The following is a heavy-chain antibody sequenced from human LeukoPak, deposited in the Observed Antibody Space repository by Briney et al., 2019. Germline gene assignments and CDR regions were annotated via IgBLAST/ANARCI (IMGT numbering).Heavy chain of an antibody. Sequence: SVKVSCKASGGTFSSYAISWVRQAPGQGLEWRGGSIPIFGTANYAQKFQGRVTITADKSTSTAYMELSSLRSEDTAVYYCARERGCSSTSCPYYFDYWGQGTLVTVSS. J-gene: IGHJ4*02. CDR1: GGTFSSYA. CDR3: ARERGCSSTSCPYYFDY. V-gene: IGHV1-69*06. D-gene: IGHD2-2*01. CDR2: SIPIFGTA.